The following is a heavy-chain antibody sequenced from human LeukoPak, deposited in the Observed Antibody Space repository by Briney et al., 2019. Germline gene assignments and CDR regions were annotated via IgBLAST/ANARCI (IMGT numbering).Heavy chain of an antibody. D-gene: IGHD3-9*01. CDR2: ISYDGSNK. CDR1: GFTFSSYA. Sequence: PGGSLRLSCAASGFTFSSYAMHWVRQAPGKGLEWVAVISYDGSNKYYADSVKGRFTISRDNSKNTLYLQMNSLRAEDTAVYYCARAPVEPYDILTGYWIDLDYWGQGTLVTVSS. J-gene: IGHJ4*02. V-gene: IGHV3-30-3*01. CDR3: ARAPVEPYDILTGYWIDLDY.